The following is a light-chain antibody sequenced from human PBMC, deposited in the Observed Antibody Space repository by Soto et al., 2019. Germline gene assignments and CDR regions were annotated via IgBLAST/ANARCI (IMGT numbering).Light chain of an antibody. J-gene: IGLJ2*01. Sequence: QSVLTQPRSVSGSPGQSVTISCTGTSSDVGGYNYVSWYQQHPGKAPKLMIYDVSKRPSGVPDRFSGSKSGNTASLTISGLQAEDEADYYCCSYAVLFGGGTKLTVL. CDR2: DVS. CDR1: SSDVGGYNY. CDR3: CSYAVL. V-gene: IGLV2-11*01.